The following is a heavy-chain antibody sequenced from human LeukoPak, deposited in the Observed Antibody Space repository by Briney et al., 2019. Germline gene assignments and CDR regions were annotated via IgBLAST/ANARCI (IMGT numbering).Heavy chain of an antibody. CDR2: INPNSGGT. D-gene: IGHD3-22*01. Sequence: ASVKVSCKASGYTFTGCYMHWVRQAPGQGLEWMGWINPNSGGTNYAQKFQGRVTMTRDTSISTAYMELSRLTFDDTAVYYCARTHYYDSSGYRKKDYFFEYWGQGTLVTVSS. V-gene: IGHV1-2*02. J-gene: IGHJ4*02. CDR1: GYTFTGCY. CDR3: ARTHYYDSSGYRKKDYFFEY.